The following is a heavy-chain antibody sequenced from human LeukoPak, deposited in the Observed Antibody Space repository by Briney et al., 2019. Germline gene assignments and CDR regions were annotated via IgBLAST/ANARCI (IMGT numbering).Heavy chain of an antibody. CDR1: GGSISGYY. Sequence: PPETPSLTCTVSGGSISGYYWTWIRQPPGKGLEWIGYIYYSGNTNYNPSLKSRVTISVDTSKNQFSLQLTFVTAADTAIYYCARLRSNSFPDYWGQGTLVTVSS. V-gene: IGHV4-59*01. D-gene: IGHD6-13*01. CDR3: ARLRSNSFPDY. CDR2: IYYSGNT. J-gene: IGHJ4*02.